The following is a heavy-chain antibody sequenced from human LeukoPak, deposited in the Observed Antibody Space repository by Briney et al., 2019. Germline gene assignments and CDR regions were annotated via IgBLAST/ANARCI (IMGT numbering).Heavy chain of an antibody. CDR2: ISGSGGST. Sequence: PGGSLRLSCAASGFTFSGYAMSWVRQAPGQGLEWVSAISGSGGSTYYADSVKGRFTISRDNSKNTLYLQMNSLRAEDTAVYYCAKDPQSVADPFYDYVWGSYYWGQGTLVTVSS. CDR3: AKDPQSVADPFYDYVWGSYY. V-gene: IGHV3-23*01. J-gene: IGHJ4*02. CDR1: GFTFSGYA. D-gene: IGHD3-16*01.